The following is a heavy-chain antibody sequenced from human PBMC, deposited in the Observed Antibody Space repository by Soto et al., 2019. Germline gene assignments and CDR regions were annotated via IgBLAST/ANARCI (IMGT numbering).Heavy chain of an antibody. CDR3: ARHFSSNWFWFDY. Sequence: PGESLKISCKGSGYSFTSHWIGWVRHLPGRGLEWMGIIYPGDSETKYNPSFEGQVSLSVDKSLTTAYLQWSSLKASDTAMYYCARHFSSNWFWFDYWGKGTQVTVSS. CDR2: IYPGDSET. J-gene: IGHJ4*02. V-gene: IGHV5-51*01. CDR1: GYSFTSHW. D-gene: IGHD6-13*01.